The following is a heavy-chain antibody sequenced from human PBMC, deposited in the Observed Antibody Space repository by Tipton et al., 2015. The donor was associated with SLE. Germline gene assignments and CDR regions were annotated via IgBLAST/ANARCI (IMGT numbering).Heavy chain of an antibody. CDR1: GGSISISNYY. D-gene: IGHD3-10*01. CDR3: AKAPRRRINMVRGVWVDAFDM. V-gene: IGHV4-39*07. CDR2: IYYSGST. J-gene: IGHJ3*02. Sequence: TLSLTCPVSGGSISISNYYWAWIRQPPGKGLEWIASIYYSGSTYYNPSLKSRVTVSVDTSKNEFYLKLTSVTAADTAVYYCAKAPRRRINMVRGVWVDAFDMWGQGTKVIVSS.